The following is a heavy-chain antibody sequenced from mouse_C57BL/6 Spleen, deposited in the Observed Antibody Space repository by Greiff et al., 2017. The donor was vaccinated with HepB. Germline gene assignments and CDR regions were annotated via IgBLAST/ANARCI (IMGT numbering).Heavy chain of an antibody. D-gene: IGHD2-5*01. V-gene: IGHV5-17*01. CDR2: ISSGSSTI. Sequence: EVKLMESGGGLVKPGGSLKLSCAASGFTFSDYGMHWVRQAPEKGLEWVAYISSGSSTIYYADTVKGRFTISRDNAKNTLFLQMTSLRSEDTAMYYCARTYYSNYGDWYFDVWGTGTTVTVSS. CDR1: GFTFSDYG. J-gene: IGHJ1*03. CDR3: ARTYYSNYGDWYFDV.